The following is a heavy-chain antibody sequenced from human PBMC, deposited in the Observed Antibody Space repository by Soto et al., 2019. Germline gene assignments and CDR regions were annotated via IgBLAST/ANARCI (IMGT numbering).Heavy chain of an antibody. CDR1: GFTFSSYG. CDR2: IRAAGGKT. CDR3: TKSRSAMIYYFDF. D-gene: IGHD3-22*01. Sequence: GGSLRLSCAASGFTFSSYGMHWVRPAPGKGLEWVAGIRAAGGKTYSADSVKGRFTMSRDNSKDTVYLEMNSLRAEDTAVYYCTKSRSAMIYYFDFWGLGALVTVSS. J-gene: IGHJ4*02. V-gene: IGHV3-23*01.